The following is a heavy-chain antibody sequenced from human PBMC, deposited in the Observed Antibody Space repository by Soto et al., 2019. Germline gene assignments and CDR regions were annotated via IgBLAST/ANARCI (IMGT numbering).Heavy chain of an antibody. Sequence: EVQLVESGGGLVQPGGSLRLSCAASGFTFSSYSINWVRQAPGKGLEWVSSISSSSDYIFYADSVKGRFTISRDNAKNSAYVHMNSLRAADPAVYYCAKSATGDAFDMWGSGPVVTLS. J-gene: IGHJ3*02. CDR2: ISSSSDYI. CDR3: AKSATGDAFDM. CDR1: GFTFSSYS. V-gene: IGHV3-21*01. D-gene: IGHD4-4*01.